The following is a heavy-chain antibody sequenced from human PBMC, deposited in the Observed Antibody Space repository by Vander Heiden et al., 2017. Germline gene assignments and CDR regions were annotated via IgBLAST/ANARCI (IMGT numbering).Heavy chain of an antibody. D-gene: IGHD3-9*01. V-gene: IGHV3-33*01. CDR3: AREYYDILTGYPAGGMDV. J-gene: IGHJ6*02. CDR1: GFTFSSYG. Sequence: QVQLVESGGGVVQPGRSLRLSCAAPGFTFSSYGMHWVRQAPGKGLEWVAVIWYDGSNKYYADSVKGRFTISRDNSKNTLYLQMNSLRAEDTAVYYCAREYYDILTGYPAGGMDVWGQGTTVTVSS. CDR2: IWYDGSNK.